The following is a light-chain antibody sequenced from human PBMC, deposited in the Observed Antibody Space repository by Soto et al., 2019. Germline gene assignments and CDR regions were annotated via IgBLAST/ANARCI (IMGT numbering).Light chain of an antibody. V-gene: IGLV2-14*01. CDR3: SSYTTSNSYV. CDR1: NSDVGGYNY. CDR2: EVS. J-gene: IGLJ1*01. Sequence: QSVLTQPASVSGSPGQSITISCTGTNSDVGGYNYVSWYQQHPGKAPKVMIFEVSNRPSGVSNRFSGSKSANTASLTISGLQTEDEADYYCSSYTTSNSYVFGTGTKVTVL.